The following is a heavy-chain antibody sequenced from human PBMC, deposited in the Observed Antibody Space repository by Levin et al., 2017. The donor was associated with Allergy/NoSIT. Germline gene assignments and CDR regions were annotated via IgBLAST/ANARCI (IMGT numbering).Heavy chain of an antibody. D-gene: IGHD3-10*01. V-gene: IGHV3-9*01. CDR3: ARDNIGLPDAFDI. Sequence: GGSLRLSRAASGFTFDDYAMHWVRQAPGKGLEWVSGIGWNSGSIGYADSVKGRFTISRDNAKNSLYLQMNSLRTEDTALYYCARDNIGLPDAFDIWGQGTMVIVSS. J-gene: IGHJ3*02. CDR1: GFTFDDYA. CDR2: IGWNSGSI.